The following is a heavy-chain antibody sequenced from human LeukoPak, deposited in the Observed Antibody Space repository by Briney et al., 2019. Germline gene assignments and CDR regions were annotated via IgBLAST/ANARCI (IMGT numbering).Heavy chain of an antibody. CDR2: IYYSGST. V-gene: IGHV4-39*01. CDR3: ARHAWTGTTSDSFDI. D-gene: IGHD1-7*01. Sequence: KSSETLSLTCAVSGVSISSSSYYWGWIRQPPGKGLEWIGSIYYSGSTYYNPSLKSRVTISVDTSKNQFSLKLSSVTAADTAVYYCARHAWTGTTSDSFDIWGQGTMVTVSS. CDR1: GVSISSSSYY. J-gene: IGHJ3*02.